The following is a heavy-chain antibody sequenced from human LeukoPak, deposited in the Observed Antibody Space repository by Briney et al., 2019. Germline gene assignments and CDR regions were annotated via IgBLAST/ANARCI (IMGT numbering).Heavy chain of an antibody. CDR1: GFSFNNNA. J-gene: IGHJ3*01. Sequence: GWCLRLSCAASGFSFNNNAMSWVRPAPGQGLAWVSAVNGGGDATAYADSVKGRFTISRYNSKKTLYPQMNILRPEDTAVYYCARCTASCYANAFDVWGQGTLLTVSS. CDR3: ARCTASCYANAFDV. D-gene: IGHD2-2*01. V-gene: IGHV3-23*01. CDR2: VNGGGDAT.